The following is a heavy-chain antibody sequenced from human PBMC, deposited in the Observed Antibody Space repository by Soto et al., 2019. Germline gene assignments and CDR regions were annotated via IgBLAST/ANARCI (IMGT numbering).Heavy chain of an antibody. CDR1: GDSITSSPYY. V-gene: IGHV4-39*02. J-gene: IGHJ2*01. CDR2: IYYSGNT. CDR3: ARLHSGPVWYFDL. D-gene: IGHD2-15*01. Sequence: QLQLQESGPGQVKPSETLSLTCTVSGDSITSSPYYWGWIRQPPGKGLEWIGSIYYSGNTFYNPSLKSRVTISVESSKKHFSLKLSSVTAADTAVYYCARLHSGPVWYFDLWGRGTLVTVSS.